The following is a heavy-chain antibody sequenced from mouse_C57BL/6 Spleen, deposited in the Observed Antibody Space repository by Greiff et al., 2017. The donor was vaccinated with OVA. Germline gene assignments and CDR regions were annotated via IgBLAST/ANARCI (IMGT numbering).Heavy chain of an antibody. CDR2: ISSGSSTI. D-gene: IGHD2-5*01. Sequence: DVMLVESGGGLVKPGGSLKLSCAASGFTFSDYGMHWVRQAPEKGLEWVAYISSGSSTIYYADTVKGRFTISRANAKNTLFLQMTSLRSEDTAMYYCASYYSNYGDAMGYWGQGTSVTVSS. J-gene: IGHJ4*01. CDR3: ASYYSNYGDAMGY. CDR1: GFTFSDYG. V-gene: IGHV5-17*01.